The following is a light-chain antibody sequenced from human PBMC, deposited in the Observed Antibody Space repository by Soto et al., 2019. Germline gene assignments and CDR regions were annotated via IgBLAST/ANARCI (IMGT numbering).Light chain of an antibody. J-gene: IGKJ2*01. CDR3: HQYNNWPFT. CDR1: QSVSTN. V-gene: IGKV3-15*01. Sequence: EKVMTQSPVTLSVSPGERATLSCRASQSVSTNLAWYQQKPAQAPRLLIYGASTRATGIPARFSGSGSGTEFTLTISSLQSEDFAVYYCHQYNNWPFTFGQGTKLEIK. CDR2: GAS.